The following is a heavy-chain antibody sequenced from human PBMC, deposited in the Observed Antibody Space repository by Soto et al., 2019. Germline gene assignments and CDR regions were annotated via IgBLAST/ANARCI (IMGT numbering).Heavy chain of an antibody. Sequence: QLQLQESGPGLVKPSETLSLTCTVSGGSISSSSYYWGWIRQPPGKGLEWIGSIYYSGSTYYNPSLQSRVTISVDTSKNQFSLKLSSVTAADTAVYYCARHMTTVTTGWFDPWGQGTLVTVSS. J-gene: IGHJ5*02. CDR1: GGSISSSSYY. CDR2: IYYSGST. CDR3: ARHMTTVTTGWFDP. V-gene: IGHV4-39*01. D-gene: IGHD4-17*01.